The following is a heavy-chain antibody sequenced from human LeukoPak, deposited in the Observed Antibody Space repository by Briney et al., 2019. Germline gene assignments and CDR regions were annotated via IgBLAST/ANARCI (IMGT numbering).Heavy chain of an antibody. CDR2: ISYDGTNN. CDR3: ARDGVAH. V-gene: IGHV3-30*04. J-gene: IGHJ4*02. CDR1: GFTFSTYA. Sequence: GGSLRLSCAASGFTFSTYAMHWVRQAPGQGLEWVAVISYDGTNNYYRDSAKGRLTISRDNSKDTVYLQINSLRVEDTAVYYCARDGVAHWGQGTLVTVSS. D-gene: IGHD2-15*01.